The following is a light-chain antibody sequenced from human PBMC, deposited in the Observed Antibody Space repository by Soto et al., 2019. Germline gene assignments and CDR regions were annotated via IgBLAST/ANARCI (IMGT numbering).Light chain of an antibody. J-gene: IGKJ4*01. CDR3: QQYYSYPLT. V-gene: IGKV1-39*01. CDR2: AAS. CDR1: QSIVTY. Sequence: DIQMTQSPSSLSASVGDRVTITCRASQSIVTYLNWYQQKPGKAPKLLIYAASTLQSGVPSRFSGSGSGTDFTLTISCLQSEDFATYYCQQYYSYPLTFGGGTKVDIK.